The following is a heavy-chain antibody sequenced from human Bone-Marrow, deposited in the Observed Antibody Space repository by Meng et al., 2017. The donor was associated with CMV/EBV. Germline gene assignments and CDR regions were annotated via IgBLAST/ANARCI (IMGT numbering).Heavy chain of an antibody. J-gene: IGHJ6*02. CDR2: IKQDGSEK. D-gene: IGHD3-3*01. CDR3: ARVKAIFRYSGMDV. Sequence: GGSLRLSCAASGFTFSSYWMSWVRQAPGKGLEWVANIKQDGSEKYYVDSVKGRFTISRDNAKNSLYLQMNSLRAEDTAVYYCARVKAIFRYSGMDVWGQGTTVTVSS. V-gene: IGHV3-7*01. CDR1: GFTFSSYW.